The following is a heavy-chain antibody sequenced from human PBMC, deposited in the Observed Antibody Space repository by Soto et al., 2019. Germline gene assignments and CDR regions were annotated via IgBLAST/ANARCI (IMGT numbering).Heavy chain of an antibody. CDR1: GFTFTSSA. D-gene: IGHD3-16*02. CDR2: IVVGSGNT. J-gene: IGHJ3*02. Sequence: SVKVSCKASGFTFTSSAVQWVRQARGQRXEWIGWIVVGSGNTNYAQKFQERVTITRDMSTSTAYMELSSLRSEDTAVYYCAAADDYVWGSYRYTLGAFDIWGQGTMVTVSS. V-gene: IGHV1-58*01. CDR3: AAADDYVWGSYRYTLGAFDI.